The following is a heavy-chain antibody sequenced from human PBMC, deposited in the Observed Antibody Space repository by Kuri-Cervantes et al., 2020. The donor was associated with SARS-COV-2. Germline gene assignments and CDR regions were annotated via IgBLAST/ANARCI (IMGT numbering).Heavy chain of an antibody. V-gene: IGHV1-24*01. J-gene: IGHJ3*02. Sequence: ASVKVSCKVSGYTLTELSMHWVRQAPGKGLEWMGGFDPEDGETIYAQKFQGRVTMTEDTSTDTAYMELSSLRSEDTAVYYCARGRIAAAGTPRSGAFDIWGQGTMVTVSS. CDR3: ARGRIAAAGTPRSGAFDI. CDR1: GYTLTELS. D-gene: IGHD6-13*01. CDR2: FDPEDGET.